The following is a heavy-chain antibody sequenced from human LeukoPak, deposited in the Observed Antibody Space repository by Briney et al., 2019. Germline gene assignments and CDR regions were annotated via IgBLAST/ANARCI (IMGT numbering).Heavy chain of an antibody. Sequence: GGSLRLSCAASGFTFSDYYMSWIRQAPGKGLEWVSYISTSGSTIYYADSVKGRFTISSDNAKNSPYLQMNSLRAEDTAVYYCARGGYYGSGSYFPNWFDPWGQGTLVTVSS. J-gene: IGHJ5*02. V-gene: IGHV3-11*01. CDR3: ARGGYYGSGSYFPNWFDP. D-gene: IGHD3-10*01. CDR2: ISTSGSTI. CDR1: GFTFSDYY.